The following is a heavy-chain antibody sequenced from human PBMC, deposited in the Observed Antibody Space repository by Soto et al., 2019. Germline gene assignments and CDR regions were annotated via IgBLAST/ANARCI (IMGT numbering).Heavy chain of an antibody. CDR2: IFPRDSDT. CDR3: ARHLYTNANGNLLVEF. J-gene: IGHJ1*01. D-gene: IGHD2-8*01. Sequence: GESLKVSCEGSGYGFSNYWIGWVRQKSGKGLEWMGIIFPRDSDTKYNPSLQGQVSISADNSVATAYLHLSSLKPSDSAIYYCARHLYTNANGNLLVEFRGQRTPVSVSS. CDR1: GYGFSNYW. V-gene: IGHV5-51*01.